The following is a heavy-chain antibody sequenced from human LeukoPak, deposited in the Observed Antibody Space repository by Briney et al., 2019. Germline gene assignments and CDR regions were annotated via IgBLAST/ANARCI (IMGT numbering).Heavy chain of an antibody. D-gene: IGHD2-2*02. J-gene: IGHJ4*02. Sequence: GGSLRLSCAAYGFTFSSYSMNWVSQAPGKGLEWVPYISSSSSTIYYADSVKGRFTVSTDHAKNSLYLQMNSLRAEDTAVYYCARGGCTSCYTPAAYFAYWGQGTLVTVSS. CDR3: ARGGCTSCYTPAAYFAY. V-gene: IGHV3-48*04. CDR2: ISSSSSTI. CDR1: GFTFSSYS.